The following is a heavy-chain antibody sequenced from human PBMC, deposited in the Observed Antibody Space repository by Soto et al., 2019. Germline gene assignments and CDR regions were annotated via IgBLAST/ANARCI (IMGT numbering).Heavy chain of an antibody. Sequence: SETLSLTCNVSGGSISGYYWAWIRQPPGKGLEWIGYIYFTGNANYSPSLKSRVTMLVDMSTNQFSLNLTSVTAADTAVYFCARAPVGLDTISYFDYWGQGKLVTVSS. CDR2: IYFTGNA. CDR3: ARAPVGLDTISYFDY. CDR1: GGSISGYY. V-gene: IGHV4-59*08. J-gene: IGHJ4*02. D-gene: IGHD3-3*01.